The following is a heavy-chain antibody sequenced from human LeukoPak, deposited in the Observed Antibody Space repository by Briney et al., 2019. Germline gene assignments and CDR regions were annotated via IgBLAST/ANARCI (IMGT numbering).Heavy chain of an antibody. CDR2: TYYRSKWYN. Sequence: SQTLSLTCAISGDSVSSNSAAWNWIRQSPSRGLEWLGRTYYRSKWYNDYAVSVKSRITINPDTSKNQFSLQLNSVTPEDTAVYYCARSGSSGWSVGDAFDIWGQGTMVTVSS. V-gene: IGHV6-1*01. CDR3: ARSGSSGWSVGDAFDI. CDR1: GDSVSSNSAA. J-gene: IGHJ3*02. D-gene: IGHD6-19*01.